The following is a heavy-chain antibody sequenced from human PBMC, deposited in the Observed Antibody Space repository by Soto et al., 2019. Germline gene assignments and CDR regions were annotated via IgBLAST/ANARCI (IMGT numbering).Heavy chain of an antibody. CDR1: GFTFSSYS. D-gene: IGHD6-19*01. CDR2: ISSSSSYI. CDR3: AREGIAVAGAYYYYGMDV. J-gene: IGHJ6*02. Sequence: PGGSLRLSCAASGFTFSSYSMNWVRQAPGKGLEWVSSISSSSSYIYYADSVKGRFTISRDNAKNSLYLQMNSLRAEDTAVYYCAREGIAVAGAYYYYGMDVWGQGTTVTVSS. V-gene: IGHV3-21*01.